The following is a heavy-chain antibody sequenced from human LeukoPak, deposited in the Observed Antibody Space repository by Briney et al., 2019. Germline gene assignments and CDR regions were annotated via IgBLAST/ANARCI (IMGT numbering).Heavy chain of an antibody. CDR1: GGSIKSNY. CDR2: IYYSGST. J-gene: IGHJ6*02. CDR3: ARAKIDYYDSSGYYGGYYYGMDV. Sequence: PSETLSLTCAVSGGSIKSNYWSWIRQPPGKGLEWIGYIYYSGSTNYNPSLKSRVTISVDTPKNQFSLKVSSVTAADTAVYYCARAKIDYYDSSGYYGGYYYGMDVWGQGTTVTVSS. D-gene: IGHD3-22*01. V-gene: IGHV4-59*01.